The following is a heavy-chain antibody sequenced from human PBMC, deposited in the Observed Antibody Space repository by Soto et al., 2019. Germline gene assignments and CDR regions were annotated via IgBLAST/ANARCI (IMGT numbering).Heavy chain of an antibody. D-gene: IGHD3-16*01. J-gene: IGHJ5*02. CDR2: INAGNGNT. V-gene: IGHV1-3*01. CDR3: AKDGWLQSPRSWLCFFA. CDR1: GYTFTNYD. Sequence: ASVKVSCKVSGYTFTNYDMHWVRQAPGQKNAWKGWINAGNGNTKYSQKFLSRVTITRDTSASTAYMELSCLRSEDTAVFFCAKDGWLQSPRSWLCFFAWGQGVLVTVSS.